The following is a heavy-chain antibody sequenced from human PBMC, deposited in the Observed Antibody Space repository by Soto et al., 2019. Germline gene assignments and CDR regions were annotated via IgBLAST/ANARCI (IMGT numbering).Heavy chain of an antibody. CDR3: ARVWFYGPIYYHYYGMDG. CDR2: IWYDGSNK. CDR1: GFTFSSYG. D-gene: IGHD3-10*01. Sequence: PGGSLRLSCAASGFTFSSYGMHWVRQAPGKGLEWVAVIWYDGSNKYYADSVKGRFTISRDNSKNTLYLQMNSLRAEDTAVYYCARVWFYGPIYYHYYGMDGWGQGTTVTVSS. V-gene: IGHV3-33*01. J-gene: IGHJ6*02.